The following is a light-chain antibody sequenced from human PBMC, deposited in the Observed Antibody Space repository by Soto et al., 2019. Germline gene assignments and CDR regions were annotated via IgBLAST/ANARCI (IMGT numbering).Light chain of an antibody. CDR3: VQDFNYPLT. Sequence: AIQMTQSPSSLSASVGDTVTISCRASRGVRSDVAWYQQRPGSVPKVLIYGAFNLYTGVPSRFGGSGYGSDFSLTISSLQPEDSATYYCVQDFNYPLTFGGGTKVDIK. CDR1: RGVRSD. CDR2: GAF. V-gene: IGKV1-6*01. J-gene: IGKJ4*01.